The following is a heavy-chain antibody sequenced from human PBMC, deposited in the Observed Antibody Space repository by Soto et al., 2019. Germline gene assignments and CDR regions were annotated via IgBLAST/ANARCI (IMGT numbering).Heavy chain of an antibody. CDR1: GFTFSSYA. J-gene: IGHJ5*02. D-gene: IGHD6-6*01. CDR3: ARGLGSSSSTDP. CDR2: ISYDGSNK. Sequence: GGSLRLSCAASGFTFSSYAMHWVRQAPGKGLEWVAVISYDGSNKYYADSVKGRFTISRDNSKSTLYLQMNSLRAEDTAVYYCARGLGSSSSTDPWGQGTLVTVSS. V-gene: IGHV3-30-3*01.